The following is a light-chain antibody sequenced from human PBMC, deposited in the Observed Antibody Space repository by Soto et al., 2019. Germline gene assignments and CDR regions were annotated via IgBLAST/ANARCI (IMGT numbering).Light chain of an antibody. CDR2: INSDGSH. Sequence: QSVLTQSPSASASLGASVMLTCTLSSGHSSFAIAWHQQQPEKGPRYLMKINSDGSHTKGDGIPDRFSGSGSGAERYLTISSLQSEDEAEYYCQTWGTGIVFGGGTKLTVL. CDR1: SGHSSFA. J-gene: IGLJ2*01. V-gene: IGLV4-69*01. CDR3: QTWGTGIV.